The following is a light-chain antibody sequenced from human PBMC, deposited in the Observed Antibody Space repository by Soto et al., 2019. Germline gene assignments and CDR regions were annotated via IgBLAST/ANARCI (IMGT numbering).Light chain of an antibody. CDR1: SSDVGGYNY. Sequence: QSALTQPASVSGSPGQSITMSCTGSSSDVGGYNYVSWYQHHPGKAPKLMIYDVNNRPSGVSNRFSGSKSGNTASLTISGIQAEDEADYYCSSYKSYSNVVFGGGTKVTVL. CDR2: DVN. CDR3: SSYKSYSNVV. J-gene: IGLJ2*01. V-gene: IGLV2-14*03.